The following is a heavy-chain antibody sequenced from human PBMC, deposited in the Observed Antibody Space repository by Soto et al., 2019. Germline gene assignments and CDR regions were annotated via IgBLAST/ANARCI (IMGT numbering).Heavy chain of an antibody. CDR1: GGSLNNGNYY. CDR3: ARDPGVGLSARWFDP. D-gene: IGHD1-26*01. J-gene: IGHJ5*02. Sequence: QVHLQESGPGLLKPSETLTLTCTVSGGSLNNGNYYWSWLRQPPGKALEWIGHIYYSGSTSYNPSLKSRVIMSIDMSKSQFSLGLTSVTAADTAVYFCARDPGVGLSARWFDPWGQGALITVAS. CDR2: IYYSGST. V-gene: IGHV4-61*01.